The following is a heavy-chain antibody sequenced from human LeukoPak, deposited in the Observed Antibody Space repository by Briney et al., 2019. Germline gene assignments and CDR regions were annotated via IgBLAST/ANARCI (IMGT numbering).Heavy chain of an antibody. CDR3: AMTYYDYGGNSILVAFDI. J-gene: IGHJ3*02. CDR1: GGSISSYY. V-gene: IGHV4-59*01. CDR2: IYYSGST. Sequence: SETLSLTCTVSGGSISSYYWSWIRQPPGEGLEWIGYIYYSGSTNYNPSLKSRVTISVDTSKNQFSLKLSSVTAADTAVYYCAMTYYDYGGNSILVAFDIWGQGTMVTVSS. D-gene: IGHD4-23*01.